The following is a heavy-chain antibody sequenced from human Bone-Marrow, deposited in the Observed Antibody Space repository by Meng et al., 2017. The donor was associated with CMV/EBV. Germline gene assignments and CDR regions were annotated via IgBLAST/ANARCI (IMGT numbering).Heavy chain of an antibody. Sequence: GESLKISCAASGFTFSSYAMHWVRQAPGKGLEWVANIKQDGSEKYYVDSVKGRFTISRDNAKNSLYLQMNSLRAEDTAVYYCARDLSRPKTIFGVVTIYYYYGMDVWGQGTTVTVSS. CDR1: GFTFSSYA. CDR3: ARDLSRPKTIFGVVTIYYYYGMDV. V-gene: IGHV3-7*01. J-gene: IGHJ6*02. CDR2: IKQDGSEK. D-gene: IGHD3-3*01.